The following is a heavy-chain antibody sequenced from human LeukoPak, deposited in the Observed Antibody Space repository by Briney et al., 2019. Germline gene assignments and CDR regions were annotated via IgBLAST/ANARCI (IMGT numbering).Heavy chain of an antibody. CDR2: IKKDGSGK. CDR3: ATYCGGDCYSPHDAFDI. D-gene: IGHD2-21*02. V-gene: IGHV3-7*05. Sequence: GGSLRLSCAASGFTFSSYWMSWVRQAPGKGLEWVANIKKDGSGKYYVDSVKGRFTISRDNAKNSLYLQMNSLRAEDTAVYYCATYCGGDCYSPHDAFDIWGQGTMVTVSS. J-gene: IGHJ3*02. CDR1: GFTFSSYW.